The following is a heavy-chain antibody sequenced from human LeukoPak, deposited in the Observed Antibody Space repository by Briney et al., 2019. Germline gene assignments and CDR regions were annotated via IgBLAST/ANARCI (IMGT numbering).Heavy chain of an antibody. Sequence: PSETLSLTCTVSGGSMRNYFWNWVRQPAGEGLEWIGRISTGGSTDYNPSLESRLTMSVGTSKNQFSLRLSSVTAADTAVYYCSRGDSSGLEYYFDYLGQGALVTVSS. CDR1: GGSMRNYF. CDR2: ISTGGST. CDR3: SRGDSSGLEYYFDY. D-gene: IGHD3-22*01. V-gene: IGHV4-4*07. J-gene: IGHJ4*02.